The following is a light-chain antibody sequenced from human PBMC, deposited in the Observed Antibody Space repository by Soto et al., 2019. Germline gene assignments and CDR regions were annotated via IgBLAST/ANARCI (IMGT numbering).Light chain of an antibody. CDR1: QRISSW. CDR2: DAS. CDR3: QQYNSYSTWT. Sequence: DIQMTQSPSTLSASVGDRVTITCRASQRISSWLAWYQQKPGKAPKLLIYDASSLESGVPSRFSGSGSGTEFTLTISSLQPADFATYYCQQYNSYSTWTFGQGTKVEIK. V-gene: IGKV1-5*01. J-gene: IGKJ1*01.